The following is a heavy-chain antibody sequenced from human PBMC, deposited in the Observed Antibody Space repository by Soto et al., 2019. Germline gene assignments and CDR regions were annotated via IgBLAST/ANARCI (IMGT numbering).Heavy chain of an antibody. CDR3: ARASGSY. V-gene: IGHV3-21*01. J-gene: IGHJ4*02. D-gene: IGHD1-26*01. CDR1: GFTFSSYS. CDR2: ISSSSSYI. Sequence: EVQLVESGGGLVKPGGSLRLSYAASGFTFSSYSMNWVRQAPGKGLEWVSSISSSSSYIYYADSVKGRFTISRDNAKNSRCLQRNSLRAEDTAVYYCARASGSYWGQGTLVTVSS.